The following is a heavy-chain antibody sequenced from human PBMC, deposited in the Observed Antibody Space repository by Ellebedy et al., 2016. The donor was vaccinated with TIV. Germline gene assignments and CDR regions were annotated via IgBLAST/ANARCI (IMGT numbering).Heavy chain of an antibody. V-gene: IGHV3-7*03. CDR3: ATDGSYGDYLSPAHAFEM. CDR2: TNQDGSKR. J-gene: IGHJ3*02. CDR1: GFSFSSYW. Sequence: GGSLRLSCAASGFSFSSYWMSWVRQAPGKGLEWVANTNQDGSKRYYVDSVKGRFTISRDNAKTSLYLQINSLRADDTAVYYCATDGSYGDYLSPAHAFEMWGQGTMVIVSS. D-gene: IGHD4-17*01.